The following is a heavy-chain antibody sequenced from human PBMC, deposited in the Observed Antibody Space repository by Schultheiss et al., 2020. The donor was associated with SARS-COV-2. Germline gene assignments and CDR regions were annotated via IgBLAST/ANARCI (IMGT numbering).Heavy chain of an antibody. D-gene: IGHD6-13*01. CDR1: GGSINSGGYY. CDR2: IYYSGTT. CDR3: ASGIAPFDY. J-gene: IGHJ4*02. V-gene: IGHV4-31*03. Sequence: SETLSLTCTVSGGSINSGGYYWSWIRQHPGKGLEYIGYIYYSGTTYYNPSLKSRVTISVDTSKNQFSLKLSSVTAADTAVYYCASGIAPFDYWGQGTLVTVSS.